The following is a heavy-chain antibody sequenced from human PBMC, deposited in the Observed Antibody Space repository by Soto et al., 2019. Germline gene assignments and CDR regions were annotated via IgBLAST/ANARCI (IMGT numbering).Heavy chain of an antibody. V-gene: IGHV3-7*01. CDR2: IKQDGNEE. D-gene: IGHD5-12*01. Sequence: EAQLVESGGGLVQPGGSLRLSCAASGFTFSSYWMSWVRQAPGKGLEWVANIKQDGNEESYVDSVKGRFTISRDNTKNSLLLQMNSLRAEDTAVYYCARWGFIVATNWYFDLWGRGTLVTVSS. J-gene: IGHJ2*01. CDR1: GFTFSSYW. CDR3: ARWGFIVATNWYFDL.